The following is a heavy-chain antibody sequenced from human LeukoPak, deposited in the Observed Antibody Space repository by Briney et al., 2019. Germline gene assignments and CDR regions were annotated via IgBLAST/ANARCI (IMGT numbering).Heavy chain of an antibody. CDR1: GFTFSSYG. Sequence: PGRSLRLSCAASGFTFSSYGMHWVRQAPGKGLEWAAVIWYDGSNKYYADSVEGRFTISRDNSKNTLYLQMNSLRAEDTAVYYCARDPMDVWGQGTTVTVSS. CDR2: IWYDGSNK. J-gene: IGHJ6*02. V-gene: IGHV3-33*01. CDR3: ARDPMDV.